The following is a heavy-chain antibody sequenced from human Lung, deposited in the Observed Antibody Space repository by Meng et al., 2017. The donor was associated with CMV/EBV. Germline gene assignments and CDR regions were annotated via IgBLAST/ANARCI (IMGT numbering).Heavy chain of an antibody. J-gene: IGHJ4*02. D-gene: IGHD6-19*01. CDR3: ASFPPPGKQWLVTDY. CDR1: GGSISSSNW. V-gene: IGHV4-4*02. CDR2: IYHSGST. Sequence: QGWVEESGPGPCKPSGPRSLTCVVSGGSISSSNWGSWVRQPPGKGLEWIGEIYHSGSTNYNPSLKSRVTISVDKSKNQFSLKLSSVTAADTAVYYCASFPPPGKQWLVTDYWGQGTLVTVSS.